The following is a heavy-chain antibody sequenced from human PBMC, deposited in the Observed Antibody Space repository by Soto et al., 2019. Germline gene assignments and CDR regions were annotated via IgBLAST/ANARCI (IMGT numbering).Heavy chain of an antibody. V-gene: IGHV3-33*01. J-gene: IGHJ6*02. CDR1: GFTFGSYG. Sequence: VQLVESGGGVVQPGRSLRLSCAASGFTFGSYGMHWVRQAPGKGLEWVAVIWYDGGNKYYADSVKGRFTISRDNSKNTLYLQMNSLRAEDTAVYYCAREGLGERRGYGMDVWGQGTTVTVSS. CDR3: AREGLGERRGYGMDV. D-gene: IGHD1-1*01. CDR2: IWYDGGNK.